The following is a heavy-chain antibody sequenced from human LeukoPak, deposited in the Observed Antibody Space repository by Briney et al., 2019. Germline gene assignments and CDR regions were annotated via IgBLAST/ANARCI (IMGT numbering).Heavy chain of an antibody. J-gene: IGHJ6*02. CDR3: AKVFKLWFSYYYYGMDV. CDR1: GFTFSSYG. Sequence: GGSLRLSCAASGFTFSSYGMHWVRQAPGKGLEWVAVISYDGSNKYYADSVKGRFTISRDNSENTLYLQMNSLRAEDTAVYYCAKVFKLWFSYYYYGMDVWGQGTTVTVSS. D-gene: IGHD5-18*01. V-gene: IGHV3-30*18. CDR2: ISYDGSNK.